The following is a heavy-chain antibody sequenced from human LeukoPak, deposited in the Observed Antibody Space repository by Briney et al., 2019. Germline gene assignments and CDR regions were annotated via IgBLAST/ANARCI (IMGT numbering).Heavy chain of an antibody. CDR3: AREAENDAFDI. V-gene: IGHV3-48*03. CDR1: GFTFSSYE. J-gene: IGHJ3*02. Sequence: PGGFLRLSCAASGFTFSSYEMNWVRQAPGKGVEWGSYISGSGSSIYYADSVKGRFTISRDNGKNSLYLQMNSLRAEDTAVYYCAREAENDAFDIWGQGTMVTVSS. CDR2: ISGSGSSI.